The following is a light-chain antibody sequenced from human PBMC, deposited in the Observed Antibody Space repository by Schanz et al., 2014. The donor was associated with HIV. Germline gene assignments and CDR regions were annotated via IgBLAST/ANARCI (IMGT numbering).Light chain of an antibody. CDR3: QQSYSTPT. CDR1: QDINTY. J-gene: IGKJ4*01. Sequence: AIRMTQSPSSLSASTGDRVTITCRASQDINTYLVWYQQKPGKAPKALIYAASTLQSGVPSRFSGSGSGTDFTLTISGLQSEDFAIYYCQQSYSTPTFGGGTKVEIK. CDR2: AAS. V-gene: IGKV1-8*01.